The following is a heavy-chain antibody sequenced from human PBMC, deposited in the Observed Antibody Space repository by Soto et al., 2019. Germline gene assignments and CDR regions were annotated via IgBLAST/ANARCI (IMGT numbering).Heavy chain of an antibody. CDR2: IDYSGIT. D-gene: IGHD1-20*01. Sequence: QVQLQESGPGLVKPSETLSLTCTVSGGSISRYYWSWIRQPPGKGLEWIGYIDYSGITNYNPSLTSRVTISVDTSKNQFSLKLSSVTAADTAVYYCARYKSNYYYGMDVWGRGTTVTVSS. CDR3: ARYKSNYYYGMDV. V-gene: IGHV4-59*01. J-gene: IGHJ6*02. CDR1: GGSISRYY.